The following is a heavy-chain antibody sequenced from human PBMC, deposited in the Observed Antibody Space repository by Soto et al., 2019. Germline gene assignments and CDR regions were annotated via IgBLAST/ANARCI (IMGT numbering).Heavy chain of an antibody. J-gene: IGHJ4*02. CDR2: TYYRSKWYD. CDR1: GDSVSSNRAA. Sequence: QVQLQQSGPGLVKPSQTLSLTCAISGDSVSSNRAAWNWIRQSPSRGLEWLGRTYYRSKWYDDYAVSVKGRITTNPDTSKIRFSLALNSVTPEYTAVYYCASEGAASTDYGGNIDYWGPGTLVTVSS. D-gene: IGHD4-17*01. V-gene: IGHV6-1*01. CDR3: ASEGAASTDYGGNIDY.